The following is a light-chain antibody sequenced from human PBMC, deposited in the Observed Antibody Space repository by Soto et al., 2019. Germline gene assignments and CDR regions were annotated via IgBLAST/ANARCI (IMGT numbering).Light chain of an antibody. J-gene: IGLJ1*01. CDR3: CSYAGSSTFYV. CDR1: SSDVGSYNL. V-gene: IGLV2-23*01. Sequence: QSALTQPASVSGSPGQSITISCTGTSSDVGSYNLVSWYQQHPVKAPKLMIYEGSKRPSGVSNRFSGSKSGNRASLTISGPQAEDEADYYCCSYAGSSTFYVFGSGTKLTVL. CDR2: EGS.